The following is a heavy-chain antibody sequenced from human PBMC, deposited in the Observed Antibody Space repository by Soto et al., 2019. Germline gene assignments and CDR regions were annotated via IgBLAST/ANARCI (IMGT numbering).Heavy chain of an antibody. Sequence: QITLKESGPTLVKPTQTLTLTCTFSGFSLSTSGVGVGWIRQPPGKALEWLALIYWDDDKRYSPSLKSRLTITKDTSKNPVVLTMTNMDPVDTATYYCAHTTYYYDSSGYYLSGYWGQGTLVTVSS. D-gene: IGHD3-22*01. CDR2: IYWDDDK. J-gene: IGHJ4*02. CDR3: AHTTYYYDSSGYYLSGY. CDR1: GFSLSTSGVG. V-gene: IGHV2-5*02.